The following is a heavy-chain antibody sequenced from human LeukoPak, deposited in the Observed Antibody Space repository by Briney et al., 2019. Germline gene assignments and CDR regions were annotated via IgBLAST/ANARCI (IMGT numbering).Heavy chain of an antibody. CDR3: ARELGYSYGYGDY. CDR1: GFTFSSYG. CDR2: ISYDGSNK. J-gene: IGHJ4*02. Sequence: PGGSLRLSCAASGFTFSSYGMHWVRQAPGKGLEWVAVISYDGSNKYYADSVKGRFTISRDNSKNTLYLQMNSLRAEDTAVYYCARELGYSYGYGDYWGQGTLVTVSS. D-gene: IGHD5-18*01. V-gene: IGHV3-30*03.